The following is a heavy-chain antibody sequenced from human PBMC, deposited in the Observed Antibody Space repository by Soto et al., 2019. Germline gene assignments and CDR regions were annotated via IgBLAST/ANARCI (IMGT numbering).Heavy chain of an antibody. V-gene: IGHV1-46*03. CDR3: GGATRQPYYFDY. CDR2: INPSGGSK. Sequence: XSLKVSCKASGDAITTYYIHWVRQAPGQGLEWMGIINPSGGSKTYAQKFQGRVTLTRDTSTTTVYMELSSLKSDDTAMYYCGGATRQPYYFDYWGQGTLVTVSS. CDR1: GDAITTYY. J-gene: IGHJ4*02. D-gene: IGHD6-6*01.